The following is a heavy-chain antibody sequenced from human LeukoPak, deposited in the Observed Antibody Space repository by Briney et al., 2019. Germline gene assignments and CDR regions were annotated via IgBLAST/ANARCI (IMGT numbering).Heavy chain of an antibody. Sequence: GGSLRLSCATSGFTFSGSAMHWVRQASGKGLEWVGRIRSKANSYATAYAASVKGRFTISRDDSKNTAYLQMNSLKTEDTAVYYCTFLIAVAGSWFDPWGQGTLVTVSS. CDR3: TFLIAVAGSWFDP. J-gene: IGHJ5*02. CDR2: IRSKANSYAT. CDR1: GFTFSGSA. V-gene: IGHV3-73*01. D-gene: IGHD6-19*01.